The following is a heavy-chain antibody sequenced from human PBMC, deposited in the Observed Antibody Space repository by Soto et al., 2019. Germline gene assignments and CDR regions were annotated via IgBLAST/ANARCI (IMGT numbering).Heavy chain of an antibody. CDR2: INHSGTT. CDR3: ARKPIYHFFAGYYSVDY. Sequence: QVQLRQWGAGLLKPSETLSLTCAVFGGSFSDYYWTWIRQPPGKGLEWIGEINHSGTTSYNPSLKSRLTISVDTSNNQFSLKLSSVTAADTAVYYCARKPIYHFFAGYYSVDYWGRGTLVTVSS. J-gene: IGHJ4*02. D-gene: IGHD3-9*01. CDR1: GGSFSDYY. V-gene: IGHV4-34*01.